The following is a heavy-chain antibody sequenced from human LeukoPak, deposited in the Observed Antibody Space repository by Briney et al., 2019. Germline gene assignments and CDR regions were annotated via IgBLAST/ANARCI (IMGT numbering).Heavy chain of an antibody. CDR1: GGSISSGGYS. CDR3: ARVRFLEWLNQLDNWFDP. CDR2: IYYSGST. V-gene: IGHV4-31*03. Sequence: PSETLSLTCTVSGGSISSGGYSWSWIRQHPGKGLEWIGYIYYSGSTYYNPSLKSRVTISVDTSKNQFSLKLSSVTAADTAVYYCARVRFLEWLNQLDNWFDPWGQGTLVTVSS. J-gene: IGHJ5*02. D-gene: IGHD3-3*01.